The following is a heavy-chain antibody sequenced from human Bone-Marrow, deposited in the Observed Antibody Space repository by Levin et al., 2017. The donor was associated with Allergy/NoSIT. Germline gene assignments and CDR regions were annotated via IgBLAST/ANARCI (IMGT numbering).Heavy chain of an antibody. J-gene: IGHJ2*01. D-gene: IGHD6-19*01. CDR3: ARGSERYSSGWSRWYFDL. Sequence: GESLKISCAASGFTFSSYAMHWVRQAPGKGLEYVSAISSNGGSTYYANSVKGRFTISRDNSKNTLYLQMGSLRAEDMAVYYCARGSERYSSGWSRWYFDLWGRGTLVTVSS. CDR1: GFTFSSYA. V-gene: IGHV3-64*01. CDR2: ISSNGGST.